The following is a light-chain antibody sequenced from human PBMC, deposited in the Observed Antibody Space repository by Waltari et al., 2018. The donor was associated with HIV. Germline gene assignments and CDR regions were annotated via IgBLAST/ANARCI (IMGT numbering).Light chain of an antibody. CDR3: SSYRSSSTFV. Sequence: QFALTQPASVSGSPGPSITISCTGASSDAGGYSYVSCYQQHPGKAPKLMIYEFTNRPSGISNRFSGSKSGNTASLTISGLQAEDEADYYCSSYRSSSTFVFGTGTKVTVL. V-gene: IGLV2-14*03. CDR1: SSDAGGYSY. CDR2: EFT. J-gene: IGLJ1*01.